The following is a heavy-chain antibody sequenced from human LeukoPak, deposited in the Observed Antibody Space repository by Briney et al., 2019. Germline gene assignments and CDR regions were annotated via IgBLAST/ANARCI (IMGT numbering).Heavy chain of an antibody. J-gene: IGHJ3*02. CDR2: IDTNTGNP. V-gene: IGHV7-4-1*02. D-gene: IGHD1-26*01. CDR3: ARVRGSYFRDAFDI. CDR1: GYTFTSYA. Sequence: ASVKVSCKASGYTFTSYAMDWVRQAPGQGLEWMGWIDTNTGNPTYAQGFTGRFVFSLDTSVSTAYLQISSLKAEDTAVYYCARVRGSYFRDAFDIWGQGTMVTVSS.